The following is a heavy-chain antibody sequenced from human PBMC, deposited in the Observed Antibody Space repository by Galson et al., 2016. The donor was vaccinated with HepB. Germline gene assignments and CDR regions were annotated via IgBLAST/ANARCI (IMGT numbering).Heavy chain of an antibody. CDR2: MTDSGGST. Sequence: SLRLSCAGSGLAFSYHVMYWVRQAPGKGLEWVSTMTDSGGSTYYADSVKGRFTISRDNSKNTLFLQMNSLRVEDTAMYYCAKRTSHDYGALLDYWGQGTLVTVSS. CDR3: AKRTSHDYGALLDY. CDR1: GLAFSYHV. V-gene: IGHV3-23*01. D-gene: IGHD4-17*01. J-gene: IGHJ4*02.